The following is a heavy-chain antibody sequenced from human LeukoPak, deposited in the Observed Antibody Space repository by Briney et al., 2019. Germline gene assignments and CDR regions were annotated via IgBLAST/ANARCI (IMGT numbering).Heavy chain of an antibody. Sequence: SETLSLTCAVYGGSVSGYYWSWIRQPPGKGLEWIGEINHSGSTNYNPSLKSRVTISVDTSKNQFSLKLSSVTAADTAVYYCARGRVVVVPAAIRRNNWFDPWGQGTLVTVSS. CDR1: GGSVSGYY. V-gene: IGHV4-34*01. CDR2: INHSGST. J-gene: IGHJ5*02. D-gene: IGHD2-2*02. CDR3: ARGRVVVVPAAIRRNNWFDP.